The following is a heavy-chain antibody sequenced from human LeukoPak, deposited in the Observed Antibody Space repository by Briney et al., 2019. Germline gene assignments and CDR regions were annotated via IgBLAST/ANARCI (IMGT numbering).Heavy chain of an antibody. CDR2: ISDPHSGSQT. J-gene: IGHJ4*02. CDR1: GFTFSSYT. D-gene: IGHD5-18*01. CDR3: ARARSWIQLWEADY. V-gene: IGHV3-23*01. Sequence: PGGSLRLSCAASGFTFSSYTMNWVRQALGQGLEWVSTISDPHSGSQTHYADSVKGRFTISRDDSQNTVYLQMDSLRAEDTAVYYCARARSWIQLWEADYWGQGTLVTVSS.